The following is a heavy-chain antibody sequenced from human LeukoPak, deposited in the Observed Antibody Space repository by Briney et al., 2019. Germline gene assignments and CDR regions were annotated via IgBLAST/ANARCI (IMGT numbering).Heavy chain of an antibody. CDR2: ISGSSDTT. V-gene: IGHV3-23*01. J-gene: IGHJ4*02. CDR3: ANREGGYTYDPFDY. CDR1: GFTFSSYS. Sequence: AGGSLRLSCAASGFTFSSYSMNWVRQAPGRGLEWVSAISGSSDTTYYADSVKGRFTISRDNSKNTLYLQMNSLRAEDTAVYYCANREGGYTYDPFDYWGQGTLVTVSS. D-gene: IGHD5-18*01.